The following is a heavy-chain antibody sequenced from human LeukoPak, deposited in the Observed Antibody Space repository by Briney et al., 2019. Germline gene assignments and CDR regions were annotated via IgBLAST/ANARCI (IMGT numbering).Heavy chain of an antibody. CDR1: GFTFDDYA. V-gene: IGHV3-43D*03. J-gene: IGHJ4*02. CDR3: ARDSQDCSASTCYFDY. CDR2: ISWDSRSV. D-gene: IGHD2-15*01. Sequence: PGGSLRLSCAASGFTFDDYAMHWVRQSPGKGLQWVSFISWDSRSVYYADSVKGLFAISRDNNKKSVFLQMNSLTAEDTAFYYCARDSQDCSASTCYFDYWGQGTLVTVSA.